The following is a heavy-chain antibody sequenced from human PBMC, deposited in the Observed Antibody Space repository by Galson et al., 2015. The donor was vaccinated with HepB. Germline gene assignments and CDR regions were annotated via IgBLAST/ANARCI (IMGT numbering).Heavy chain of an antibody. CDR2: ISGGGGTT. CDR3: AKKAAGNNYYFDY. CDR1: GFTFSSYA. Sequence: LRLSCAASGFTFSSYAMSWVRQAPGMGLEWVSAISGGGGTTYYADSVKGRFTISRDNSKSTLYLQMNSLRAEDTAVYYCAKKAAGNNYYFDYWGQGTLVTVSA. V-gene: IGHV3-23*01. D-gene: IGHD6-13*01. J-gene: IGHJ4*02.